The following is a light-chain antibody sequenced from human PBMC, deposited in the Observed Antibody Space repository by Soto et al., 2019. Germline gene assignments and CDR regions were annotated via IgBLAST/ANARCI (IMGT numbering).Light chain of an antibody. CDR3: HSYDKWPPGA. Sequence: EIVVTQSPATLSESPGERVTLSCRASQSVSTNLAWYQQRPGEAPRLLSFDASARAVDIPGRFSVSGSGTEFTLTISSLQPEEFAGYFCHSYDKWPPGAFGQGTKVDIK. CDR1: QSVSTN. V-gene: IGKV3D-15*01. CDR2: DAS. J-gene: IGKJ1*01.